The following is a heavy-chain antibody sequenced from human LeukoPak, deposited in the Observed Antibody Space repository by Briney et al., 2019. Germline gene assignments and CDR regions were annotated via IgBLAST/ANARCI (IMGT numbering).Heavy chain of an antibody. J-gene: IGHJ3*02. CDR3: AHRRGIVVVPAAIYAFDI. Sequence: SGPTLVKPTQTLTLTCTFSGFSLSTSGVGVGWIRQPPGKALEWLALIYWNDDKRYSPSLKSRLTITKDTPKNQVVLTMTNMDPVDTATYYCAHRRGIVVVPAAIYAFDIWGQGTMVTVSS. V-gene: IGHV2-5*01. CDR1: GFSLSTSGVG. D-gene: IGHD2-2*02. CDR2: IYWNDDK.